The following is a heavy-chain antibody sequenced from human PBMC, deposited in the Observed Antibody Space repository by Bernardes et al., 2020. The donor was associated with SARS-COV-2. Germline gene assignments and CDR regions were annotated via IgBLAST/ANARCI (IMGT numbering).Heavy chain of an antibody. D-gene: IGHD2-2*01. V-gene: IGHV3-48*02. Sequence: SYISSSSSTIYYADSVKGRFTISRDNAKNSLYLQINSLRDEDTAVYYCARAGYCSSTSCSYYYYGMDVWGQGTTVTVSS. J-gene: IGHJ6*02. CDR3: ARAGYCSSTSCSYYYYGMDV. CDR2: ISSSSSTI.